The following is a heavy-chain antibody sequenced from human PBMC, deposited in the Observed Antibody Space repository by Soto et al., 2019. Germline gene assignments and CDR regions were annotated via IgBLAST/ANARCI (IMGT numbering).Heavy chain of an antibody. CDR1: AGSISRSNYY. D-gene: IGHD3-22*01. V-gene: IGHV4-39*01. Sequence: QLQLQESGPGLVKPSETLSLTCTVSAGSISRSNYYWDWIRQPPGKGLEWIGSMYSRGNANYNPSLKSRVTISVDTSKHQFSLKLTSVTAADTAVYYCARQPYDSSGYYYGAWGQGTLVTVSS. J-gene: IGHJ5*02. CDR3: ARQPYDSSGYYYGA. CDR2: MYSRGNA.